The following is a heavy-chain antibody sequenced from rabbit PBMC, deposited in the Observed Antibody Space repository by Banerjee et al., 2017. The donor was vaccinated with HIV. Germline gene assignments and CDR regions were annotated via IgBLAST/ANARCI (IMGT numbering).Heavy chain of an antibody. CDR2: IHAGSSGST. D-gene: IGHD4-2*01. J-gene: IGHJ4*01. CDR3: ARDYAGSNDDIALGL. V-gene: IGHV1S45*01. Sequence: QQQLEESGGGLVKPEGSLTLTCKASGFTLSSYWMCWVRQAPGKGLEWIACIHAGSSGSTYYASWAKGRFTISKTSSTSVTLQMTSLTAADTATYFCARDYAGSNDDIALGLWGPGTLVTVS. CDR1: GFTLSSYW.